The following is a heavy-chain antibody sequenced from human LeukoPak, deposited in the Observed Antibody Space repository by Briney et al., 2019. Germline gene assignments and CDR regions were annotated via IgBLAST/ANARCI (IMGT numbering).Heavy chain of an antibody. CDR1: GFTFSSYA. CDR2: ISGSGGST. D-gene: IGHD3-3*01. J-gene: IGHJ4*02. Sequence: GGSLRLSCAASGFTFSSYAMSWVRQAPGKGLEWVSAISGSGGSTYYADSVKGRFTISRDNSKNTLYLQMNSLRAEDTAVYYCATQPDFWSGYSDDYWRQGTLVTVSS. CDR3: ATQPDFWSGYSDDY. V-gene: IGHV3-23*01.